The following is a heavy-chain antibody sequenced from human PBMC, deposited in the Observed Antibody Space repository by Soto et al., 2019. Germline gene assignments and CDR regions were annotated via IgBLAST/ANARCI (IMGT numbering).Heavy chain of an antibody. J-gene: IGHJ5*02. CDR1: GYSFTSYW. Sequence: GESLKISCKGSGYSFTSYWIGWVRQMPGKGLEWMGIIYPGDSDTRYSPSFQGQFTISADKSISTAYLQGGRLKATEPAMYYCPRRGYCSGGSCNVAWFDPWGQGTLVTVSS. D-gene: IGHD2-15*01. CDR2: IYPGDSDT. V-gene: IGHV5-51*01. CDR3: PRRGYCSGGSCNVAWFDP.